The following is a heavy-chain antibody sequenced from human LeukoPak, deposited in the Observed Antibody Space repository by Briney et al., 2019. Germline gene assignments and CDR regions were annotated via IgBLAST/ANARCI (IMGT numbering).Heavy chain of an antibody. V-gene: IGHV4-59*01. CDR1: GGSISSYY. Sequence: SETLSLTCTVSGGSISSYYWSWIRQPPGKGLEWIGHIYYSGSTNYNPSLKSRVTISVDTSKNQFSLKLSSVTAADTAVYYCARRTFSTLVDYWGQGTLVTVSS. CDR3: ARRTFSTLVDY. J-gene: IGHJ4*02. CDR2: IYYSGST. D-gene: IGHD2-2*01.